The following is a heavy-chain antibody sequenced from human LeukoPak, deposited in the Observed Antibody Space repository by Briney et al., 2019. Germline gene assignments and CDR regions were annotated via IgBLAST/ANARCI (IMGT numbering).Heavy chain of an antibody. J-gene: IGHJ4*02. CDR2: INHSGST. CDR1: GGSFSGYY. Sequence: PSETLSLTCAVYGGSFSGYYWSWIRQPPGKRLEWIEEINHSGSTNYNPTLKSRATISVDTSKNQYSLKLSSVAAAVTAVYYRARGSTDGYSVFDYWGQGTLVTVAS. D-gene: IGHD5-24*01. CDR3: ARGSTDGYSVFDY. V-gene: IGHV4-34*01.